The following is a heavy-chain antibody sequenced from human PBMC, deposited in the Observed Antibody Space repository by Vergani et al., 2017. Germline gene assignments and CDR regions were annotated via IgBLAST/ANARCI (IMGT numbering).Heavy chain of an antibody. CDR2: IYYSGST. J-gene: IGHJ5*02. V-gene: IGHV4-59*01. D-gene: IGHD3-16*01. CDR3: ARDLRAWFDP. Sequence: QVQLQESGPGLVKPSETLSLPCTVSGGSISSYYWSWIRQPPGKGLEWIGYIYYSGSTNYNPSLKSRVTISVDTSKNQFSLKLSSVTAADTAVYYCARDLRAWFDPWGQGTLVTVSS. CDR1: GGSISSYY.